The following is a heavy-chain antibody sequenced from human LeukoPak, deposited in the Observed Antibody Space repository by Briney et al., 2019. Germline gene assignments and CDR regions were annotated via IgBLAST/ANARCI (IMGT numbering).Heavy chain of an antibody. J-gene: IGHJ4*02. Sequence: GGSLRLSCAASGFTVSSNYMSWVRQAPGKGLERVLGISGSGGSTYYADSVKGRFTISRDNSKNTLYLQMSSLRAEDTAVYYCAKQGGDSSGVYFDHWGQGTLVTVSS. CDR3: AKQGGDSSGVYFDH. CDR2: ISGSGGST. V-gene: IGHV3-23*01. D-gene: IGHD3-22*01. CDR1: GFTVSSNY.